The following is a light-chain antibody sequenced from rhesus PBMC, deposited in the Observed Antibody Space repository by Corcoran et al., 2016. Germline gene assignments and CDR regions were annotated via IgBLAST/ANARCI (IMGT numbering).Light chain of an antibody. Sequence: DIQMTQSPSSLSASAGDTVTITCRASQGISTYLNWYQQKLGKAPKRLIYAASSLESGVPSRFSGSGSGTEFTRTISSLQPEDFATYYCLQHNSNPFTFGPGTKLDIK. CDR2: AAS. V-gene: IGKV1-43*01. CDR3: LQHNSNPFT. J-gene: IGKJ3*01. CDR1: QGISTY.